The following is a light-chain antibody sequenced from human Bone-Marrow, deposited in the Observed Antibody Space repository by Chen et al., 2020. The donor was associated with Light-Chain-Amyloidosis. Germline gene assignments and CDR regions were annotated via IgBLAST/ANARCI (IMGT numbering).Light chain of an antibody. V-gene: IGLV2-14*01. CDR2: EVS. Sequence: QSALTQPASVSGSPGQSITISCTGTSSDVGGYNLVSWYQQYPGKAPKLMIYEVSNRPSGVSNRFSGSKSDNTASLTISGLQAEDEADYYCISHTSSGTLWVFGGGTKLTVL. CDR1: SSDVGGYNL. CDR3: ISHTSSGTLWV. J-gene: IGLJ3*02.